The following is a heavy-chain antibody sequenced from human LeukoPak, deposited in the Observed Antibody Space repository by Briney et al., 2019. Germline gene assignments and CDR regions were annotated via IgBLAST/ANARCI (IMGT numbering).Heavy chain of an antibody. CDR1: GFTFSSYG. J-gene: IGHJ5*02. D-gene: IGHD5-24*01. CDR3: ARVKVEMATIGWLDP. CDR2: IRYDGTNK. V-gene: IGHV3-33*01. Sequence: GGSLRLSCAASGFTFSSYGMHWVRQAPGKGLEWVAVIRYDGTNKYYADSVRGRFTISRDNSKNTLYLQMNSLRADDTAVYYCARVKVEMATIGWLDPWGQGTLVTVSS.